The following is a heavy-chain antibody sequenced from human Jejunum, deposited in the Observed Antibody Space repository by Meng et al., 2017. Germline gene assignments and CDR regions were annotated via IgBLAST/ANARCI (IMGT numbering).Heavy chain of an antibody. J-gene: IGHJ4*02. CDR1: GFTVSSNF. V-gene: IGHV3-53*02. D-gene: IGHD6-25*01. CDR3: AKGGHLDD. Sequence: EGQLGGTGGGLIQPGGSLRLSCAASGFTVSSNFMSWVRQSPVRGLEWVSVIYSDGQTFYSDSVRGRFTISRDNSHNTVDLQMNSVRAEDTAVYYCAKGGHLDDWGQGTLVTVSS. CDR2: IYSDGQT.